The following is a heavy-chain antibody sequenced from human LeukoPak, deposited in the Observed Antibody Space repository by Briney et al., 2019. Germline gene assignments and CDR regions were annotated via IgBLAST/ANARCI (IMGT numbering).Heavy chain of an antibody. CDR2: ITGSGAYT. J-gene: IGHJ4*02. CDR1: GFTFTSYA. CDR3: AKWGFTYGPGYFDY. D-gene: IGHD3-10*01. Sequence: GGSLRLSCAAPGFTFTSYAISWVRQAPGKGLEWVATITGSGAYTYYADFVKGRFTISRDNSKETLYLQMDSLRAEDMALYYCAKWGFTYGPGYFDYWGQGTLVTVSS. V-gene: IGHV3-23*01.